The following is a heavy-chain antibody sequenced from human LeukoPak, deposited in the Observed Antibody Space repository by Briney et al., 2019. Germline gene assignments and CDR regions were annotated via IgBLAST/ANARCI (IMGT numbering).Heavy chain of an antibody. CDR3: ARGASGYSYG. CDR2: INSDGSTT. Sequence: GGSLRLSCAASGFTFSNYWMHWVRQAPGRGLVWVSRINSDGSTTSYADSVKGRFTISRDNAKNTLYLQMNSLRAEDTAVYYCARGASGYSYGWGQGTLVTVSS. V-gene: IGHV3-74*01. CDR1: GFTFSNYW. D-gene: IGHD5-18*01. J-gene: IGHJ4*02.